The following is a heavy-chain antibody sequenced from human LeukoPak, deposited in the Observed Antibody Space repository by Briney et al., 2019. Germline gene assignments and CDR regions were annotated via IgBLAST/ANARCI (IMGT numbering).Heavy chain of an antibody. CDR1: GLSFSFYA. J-gene: IGHJ4*02. CDR3: AKDFVRYNIQFDY. D-gene: IGHD1-1*01. V-gene: IGHV3-23*01. Sequence: GGSLRLSCAASGLSFSFYAMSWVRQAPGKGLEWVSSISGGGAGTYYADSVRGRFTISRDNSKNTLYLQMNSLRAEDAALYYCAKDFVRYNIQFDYWGQGALVTVSS. CDR2: ISGGGAGT.